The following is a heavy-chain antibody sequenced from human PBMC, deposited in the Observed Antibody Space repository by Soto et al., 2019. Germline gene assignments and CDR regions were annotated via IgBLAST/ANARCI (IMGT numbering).Heavy chain of an antibody. CDR3: ARDSPVAGSPFFDY. Sequence: ASVKVSGKASGYTFTSYGISWVRQAPGQGLEWMGWISAYNGNTNYAQKLQGRVTMTTDTSTSTAYMELRSLRSDDTAVYYCARDSPVAGSPFFDYWGQGTLVTVSS. D-gene: IGHD6-19*01. J-gene: IGHJ4*02. CDR1: GYTFTSYG. V-gene: IGHV1-18*01. CDR2: ISAYNGNT.